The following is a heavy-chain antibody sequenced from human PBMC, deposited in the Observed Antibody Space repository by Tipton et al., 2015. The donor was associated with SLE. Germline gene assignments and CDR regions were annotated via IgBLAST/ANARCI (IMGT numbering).Heavy chain of an antibody. CDR2: ISGSGGST. CDR1: GFTFSSYA. CDR3: AKATAYYGSGSPYDY. V-gene: IGHV3-23*01. Sequence: GSLRLSCAASGFTFSSYAMSWVRQAPGKGLEWVSAISGSGGSTYYADSVKGRFTISRDNSKNTLYLQMNSLRAEDTAVYYCAKATAYYGSGSPYDYWGQGTLVTVSS. J-gene: IGHJ4*02. D-gene: IGHD3-10*01.